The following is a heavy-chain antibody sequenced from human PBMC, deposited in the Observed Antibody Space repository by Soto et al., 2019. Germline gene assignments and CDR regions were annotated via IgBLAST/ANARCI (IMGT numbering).Heavy chain of an antibody. CDR2: ISAYNGNT. V-gene: IGHV1-18*01. Sequence: ASVKVSCKASGYTFTSYGISWVRQAPGQGLEWMGWISAYNGNTNYAQKLQGRVTMTTDTSTSTAYMELRSLRSDDTAVYYCASHSGWYNYYGMDVWGQGTTVTVSS. CDR1: GYTFTSYG. CDR3: ASHSGWYNYYGMDV. D-gene: IGHD6-19*01. J-gene: IGHJ6*02.